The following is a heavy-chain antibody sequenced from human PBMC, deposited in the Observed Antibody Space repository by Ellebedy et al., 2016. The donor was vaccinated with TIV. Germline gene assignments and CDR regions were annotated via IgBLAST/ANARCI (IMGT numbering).Heavy chain of an antibody. J-gene: IGHJ5*02. CDR2: IYQDGSDQ. D-gene: IGHD4-17*01. CDR3: ARRGSYGDYAVQINSWFDT. Sequence: PGGSLRLSCAASGFSFRSYWMSWVRQAPGKGLEWVANIYQDGSDQYYVDSVKGRFTISRDNANKSLFLQMNNLRVEDTALYYCARRGSYGDYAVQINSWFDTWGRGTLVTVSS. V-gene: IGHV3-7*01. CDR1: GFSFRSYW.